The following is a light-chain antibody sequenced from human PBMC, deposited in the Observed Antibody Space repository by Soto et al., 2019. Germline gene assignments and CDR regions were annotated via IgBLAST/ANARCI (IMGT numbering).Light chain of an antibody. CDR2: KAS. CDR1: QSISSW. V-gene: IGKV1-5*03. Sequence: DIQMTQSPSTLSASVGDRVTITCRASQSISSWLAWYQQKPGKAPKLLIYKASSLESGVPSRFSGSGSGTEFTLTISSLPPDDFATYYCQQYNSYSTFGQVTKLEIK. J-gene: IGKJ2*01. CDR3: QQYNSYST.